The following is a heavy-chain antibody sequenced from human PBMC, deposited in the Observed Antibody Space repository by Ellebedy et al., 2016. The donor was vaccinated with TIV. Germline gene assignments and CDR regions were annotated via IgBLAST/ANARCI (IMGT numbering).Heavy chain of an antibody. J-gene: IGHJ3*02. CDR1: GFTFSNNS. CDR3: ANGAYAI. D-gene: IGHD5-24*01. CDR2: ISSSGTTI. Sequence: GESLKISCAASGFTFSNNSMNWVRQAPGKGLEWISYISSSGTTIYYADSVKGRFTISRENAKISLYLQMNILTAADTAVYYCANGAYAIWGQGTMVTVSS. V-gene: IGHV3-48*04.